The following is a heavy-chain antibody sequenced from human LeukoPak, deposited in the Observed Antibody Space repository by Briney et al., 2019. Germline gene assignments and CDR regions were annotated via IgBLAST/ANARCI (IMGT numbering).Heavy chain of an antibody. CDR3: ARALYHTFDY. Sequence: ASVKVSCKASGGTFNSFAINWVRQAPGQGLEWMGGIIPIYGTATYAQKFQGRVTMTTDTSTSTAYMELRSLRSDDTAVYYCARALYHTFDYWGQGTLVTVSS. J-gene: IGHJ4*02. V-gene: IGHV1-69*05. CDR1: GGTFNSFA. CDR2: IIPIYGTA. D-gene: IGHD2-2*01.